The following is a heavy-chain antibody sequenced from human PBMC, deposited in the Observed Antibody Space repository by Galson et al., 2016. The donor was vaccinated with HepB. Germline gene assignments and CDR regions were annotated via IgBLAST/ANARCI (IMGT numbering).Heavy chain of an antibody. CDR1: GFTFRSYT. CDR3: AKGERAPTYYYDMDV. J-gene: IGHJ6*03. Sequence: SLRLSCAASGFTFRSYTMNWARQAPGKGLEWVAVTASDGSVTYYAASAKGRFTISRDNSKTTLYLQMDSLRPEDTAVYYCAKGERAPTYYYDMDVWGKGTTVTVSS. V-gene: IGHV3-30-3*01. CDR2: TASDGSVT. D-gene: IGHD1-26*01.